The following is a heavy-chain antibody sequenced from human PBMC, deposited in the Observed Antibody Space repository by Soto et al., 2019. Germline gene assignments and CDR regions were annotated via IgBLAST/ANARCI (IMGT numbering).Heavy chain of an antibody. CDR1: GGSISSGGYS. CDR2: IYHSVST. J-gene: IGHJ5*02. CDR3: ARGRSETRYCSRTSCYYCFYWFER. V-gene: IGHV4-30-2*01. D-gene: IGHD2-2*01. Sequence: PSEPLSLTCAVSGGSISSGGYSWSWILQPPGKGLEWIGYIYHSVSTYYNPSLKSRVTISVDRSKNQFSLKLSSVTAADTAVYYCARGRSETRYCSRTSCYYCFYWFERWGEGNMVNVSA.